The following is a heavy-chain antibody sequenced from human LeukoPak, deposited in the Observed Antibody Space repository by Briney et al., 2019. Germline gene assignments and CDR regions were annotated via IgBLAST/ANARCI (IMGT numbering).Heavy chain of an antibody. V-gene: IGHV1-18*01. CDR3: ARANYDFWSGYYFSFDY. Sequence: ASVKVSCKASGYTFTSYGISWVRQAPGQGLEWMGWISGYNGNTNYAQKLQGRVTITRNTSISTAYTELSSLRSEDTAVYYCARANYDFWSGYYFSFDYWGQGTLVTVSS. J-gene: IGHJ4*02. D-gene: IGHD3-3*01. CDR2: ISGYNGNT. CDR1: GYTFTSYG.